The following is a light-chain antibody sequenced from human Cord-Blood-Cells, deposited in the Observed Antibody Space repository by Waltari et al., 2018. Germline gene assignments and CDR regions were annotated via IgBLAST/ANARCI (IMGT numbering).Light chain of an antibody. J-gene: IGKJ3*01. Sequence: EIVMTQSPATLSVSPGERATLSCRASQSVSSNLAWYQQKPGQAPRLLIYGASTRATGTPARFGGSGSGKDFTLTISGWKSEDFEVYYCKQYNNWPSTFGAGTKWDIK. CDR3: KQYNNWPST. CDR1: QSVSSN. V-gene: IGKV3-15*01. CDR2: GAS.